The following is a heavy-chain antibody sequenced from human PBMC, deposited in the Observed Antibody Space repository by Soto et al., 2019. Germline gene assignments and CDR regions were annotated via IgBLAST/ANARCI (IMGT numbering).Heavy chain of an antibody. D-gene: IGHD3-10*01. Sequence: SETLSLTCAVYGGSFSGYYWSWIRQPPGKGLEWVGEINHSGSTNYNPSLKSRVTISVDTSKNQFSLKLSSVTAADTAVYYCARHAMVRGVLGYYYYGMDVWGQGTTVTV. CDR2: INHSGST. V-gene: IGHV4-34*01. CDR3: ARHAMVRGVLGYYYYGMDV. CDR1: GGSFSGYY. J-gene: IGHJ6*02.